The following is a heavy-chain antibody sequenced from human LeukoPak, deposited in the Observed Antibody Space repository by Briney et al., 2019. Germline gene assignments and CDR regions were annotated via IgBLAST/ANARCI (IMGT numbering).Heavy chain of an antibody. V-gene: IGHV4-59*08. Sequence: SETLSLTCTVSGGSISSYYWSWIRQPPGKGLEWIGYIYYSGSTNYNPSLKSRVTISVDTSKNQFSLKLSSVTAADTAVYYCARFSTNTAPYYYYGMDVWGQGTTVTVSS. D-gene: IGHD2-8*01. J-gene: IGHJ6*02. CDR1: GGSISSYY. CDR2: IYYSGST. CDR3: ARFSTNTAPYYYYGMDV.